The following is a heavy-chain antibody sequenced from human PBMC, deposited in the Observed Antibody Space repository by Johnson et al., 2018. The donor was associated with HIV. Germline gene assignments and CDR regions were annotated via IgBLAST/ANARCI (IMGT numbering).Heavy chain of an antibody. CDR3: AEIIGYSSGLEI. CDR2: IRYDGSNK. V-gene: IGHV3-30*02. CDR1: GFTFSSYG. D-gene: IGHD6-19*01. Sequence: QMQLVESGGGVVQPGGSLRLSCAASGFTFSSYGMHWVRQAPGKGLEWVAFIRYDGSNKYYADSVKGRFTISRDNSKNTLYLQMNSLRAEDTAVYYCAEIIGYSSGLEIWGQGTMVTVSS. J-gene: IGHJ3*02.